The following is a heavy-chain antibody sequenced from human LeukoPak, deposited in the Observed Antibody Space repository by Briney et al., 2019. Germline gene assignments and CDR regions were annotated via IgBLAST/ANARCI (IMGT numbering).Heavy chain of an antibody. J-gene: IGHJ5*02. CDR2: ITWNGDKT. D-gene: IGHD2-2*01. CDR1: GFKFDDYD. V-gene: IGHV3-20*04. CDR3: ARDPFCSSSTGCYFEDWFDP. Sequence: RTGGSLRLSCTASGFKFDDYDMSWVRQVPGKGLEWVSGITWNGDKTGYADSVRGHFAISRDNTKKSLYLQMSSLRAEDTALYYCARDPFCSSSTGCYFEDWFDPWGPGTLVTVSS.